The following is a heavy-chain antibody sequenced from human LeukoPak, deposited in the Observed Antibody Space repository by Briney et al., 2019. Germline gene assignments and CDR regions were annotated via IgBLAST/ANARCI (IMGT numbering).Heavy chain of an antibody. J-gene: IGHJ4*02. D-gene: IGHD3-22*01. V-gene: IGHV4-61*01. CDR3: ARRDYYDSSSDY. Sequence: SETLSLTCTVSGGSVSSGSHYWSWIRQPPGKGLEWIGYIYYSGSTNYNPSLKSRVTISVDTSKNQFSLRLTSVTAADTAVYYCARRDYYDSSSDYWGQGTLVTVSS. CDR2: IYYSGST. CDR1: GGSVSSGSHY.